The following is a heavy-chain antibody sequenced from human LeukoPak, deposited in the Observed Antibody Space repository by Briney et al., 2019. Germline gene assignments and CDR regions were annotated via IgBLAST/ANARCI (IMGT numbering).Heavy chain of an antibody. D-gene: IGHD2-15*01. CDR2: ISGSGGST. J-gene: IGHJ5*02. V-gene: IGHV3-23*01. CDR1: GFTFSSYG. CDR3: AKGDCSGGSCYPLPSWFDP. Sequence: GGSLRLSCAASGFTFSSYGMSWVRQAPGKGLEWVSAISGSGGSTYYADSVKGRFTISRDNSKNTLYLQMNSLRAEDTAVYYCAKGDCSGGSCYPLPSWFDPWGQGTLVTVSS.